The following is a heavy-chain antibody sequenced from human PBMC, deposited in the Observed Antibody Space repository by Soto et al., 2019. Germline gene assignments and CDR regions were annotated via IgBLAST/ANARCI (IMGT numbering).Heavy chain of an antibody. D-gene: IGHD6-13*01. V-gene: IGHV3-30*18. CDR3: AKEYGSTWIDH. J-gene: IGHJ4*01. CDR2: MSYDGTKE. CDR1: GFTFSTYG. Sequence: QVELVESGGGVVQPGRCLRLYCAASGFTFSTYGMHWVRQAPGKGLEWVAAMSYDGTKEYYVDSVKGRFTISRDNSRNTLFLQLNSLRAEDTAVYYCAKEYGSTWIDHWGQEPWSPSPQ.